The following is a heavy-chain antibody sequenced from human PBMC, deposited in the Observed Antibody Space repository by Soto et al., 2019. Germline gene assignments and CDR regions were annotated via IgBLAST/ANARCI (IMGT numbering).Heavy chain of an antibody. V-gene: IGHV3-48*02. CDR3: AIDGTITMIVVFPTGMDV. J-gene: IGHJ6*02. D-gene: IGHD3-22*01. CDR2: ISSSSSTI. Sequence: PGGSLRLSCAASGFTFSSYSMNWVRQAPGKGLEWVSYISSSSSTIYYAESVKGRFTISRDNAKNSLYLQMNSLRDEDTAVYYCAIDGTITMIVVFPTGMDVWGQGTTVTVSS. CDR1: GFTFSSYS.